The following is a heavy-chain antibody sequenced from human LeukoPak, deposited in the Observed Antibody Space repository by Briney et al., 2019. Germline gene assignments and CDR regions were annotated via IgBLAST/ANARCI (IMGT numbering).Heavy chain of an antibody. D-gene: IGHD3-9*01. V-gene: IGHV3-66*01. Sequence: PGGSLRLSCAASGFTVSSNYMSWVRQAPGKGLEWVSVIYSGGSTYYADSVKGRFTISRDNSKNTLYLQMNSLRAEDTAVYYCARFKSLRYFDYWGQGTLVTVSS. CDR3: ARFKSLRYFDY. CDR2: IYSGGST. CDR1: GFTVSSNY. J-gene: IGHJ4*02.